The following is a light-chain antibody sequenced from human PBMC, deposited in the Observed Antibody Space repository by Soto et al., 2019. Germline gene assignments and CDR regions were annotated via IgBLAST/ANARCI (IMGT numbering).Light chain of an antibody. Sequence: DIVMALLPDSVAVSLGERASINCNSSQSVLHSSKSKNYIAWYQQNPGQPPNLLIYGASTRESGVPDRFSGSGSGTDFTLTISSLQAEDVAVYYCQQYYSTPLTFGGGTKVDIK. CDR3: QQYYSTPLT. CDR2: GAS. CDR1: QSVLHSSKSKNY. J-gene: IGKJ4*01. V-gene: IGKV4-1*01.